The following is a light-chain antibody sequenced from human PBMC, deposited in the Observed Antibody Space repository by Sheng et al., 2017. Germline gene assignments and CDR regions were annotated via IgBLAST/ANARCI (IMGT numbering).Light chain of an antibody. J-gene: IGKJ3*01. Sequence: EVLMTQSPATLSVSPGETATLSCKAGQSVGNNLAWYQQKPGQAPRLLVYDASHRATGIPARFSGSGSGTDFTLTISSLQPEDIATYYCQQYDNLPFTFGPGTKVDIK. CDR3: QQYDNLPFT. CDR1: QSVGNN. CDR2: DAS. V-gene: IGKV3D-15*01.